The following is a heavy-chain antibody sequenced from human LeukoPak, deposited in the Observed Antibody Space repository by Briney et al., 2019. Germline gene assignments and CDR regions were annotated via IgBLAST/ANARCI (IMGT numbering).Heavy chain of an antibody. CDR1: GFTFSSYW. Sequence: GGSLRLSCAVSGFTFSSYWMNWVRQAPGKGLEWVPRIRQDGGEKSYVDSVKGRFTISRDNTKNSLYLQINSLRAEATAIYYCARDGTAPGLYFDLWGQGTLVTVSS. CDR3: ARDGTAPGLYFDL. J-gene: IGHJ4*01. D-gene: IGHD6-13*01. CDR2: IRQDGGEK. V-gene: IGHV3-7*01.